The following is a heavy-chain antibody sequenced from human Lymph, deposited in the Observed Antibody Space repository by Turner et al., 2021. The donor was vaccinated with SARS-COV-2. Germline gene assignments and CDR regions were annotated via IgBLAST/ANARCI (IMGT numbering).Heavy chain of an antibody. CDR3: ARGKSPLLRFLEWLLSLDY. J-gene: IGHJ4*02. D-gene: IGHD3-3*01. CDR1: GYPFPTYA. Sequence: QVQLVQSGAEVKRPGASVMVSCKASGYPFPTYAMHWVRQAPGQRLEWMGWINAGNGNTKYSQKFQGRVTITRDTSASTAYMELSSLRSEDTAVYYCARGKSPLLRFLEWLLSLDYWGQGTLVTVSS. V-gene: IGHV1-3*01. CDR2: INAGNGNT.